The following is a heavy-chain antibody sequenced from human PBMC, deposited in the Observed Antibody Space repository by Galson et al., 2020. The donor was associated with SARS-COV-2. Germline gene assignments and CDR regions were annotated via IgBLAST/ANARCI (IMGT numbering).Heavy chain of an antibody. CDR1: GGSFSGYY. Sequence: SETLSLTCAVYGGSFSGYYWSWIRQPPGKGLEWMGEINHSGSTNYNPSLKSRVTISVDTSKNQFSLKLSSVTAADTAVYYCATWPSVATHGGLDYWGQGTLVTVSS. CDR3: ATWPSVATHGGLDY. D-gene: IGHD5-12*01. CDR2: INHSGST. V-gene: IGHV4-34*01. J-gene: IGHJ4*02.